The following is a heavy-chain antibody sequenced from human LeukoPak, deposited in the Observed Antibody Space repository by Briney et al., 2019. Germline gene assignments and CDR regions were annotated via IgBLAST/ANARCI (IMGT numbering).Heavy chain of an antibody. CDR3: ARATLDN. CDR2: IYSGGST. Sequence: PGGSLRLSCAASGFTVSDNYISWVRQAPGKGLEWVSVIYSGGSTKYADSVKARFTISRDNSKNTVYLQMNSLRADDTAVYYGARATLDNWGQGTLVTVSS. V-gene: IGHV3-53*01. CDR1: GFTVSDNY. J-gene: IGHJ4*02.